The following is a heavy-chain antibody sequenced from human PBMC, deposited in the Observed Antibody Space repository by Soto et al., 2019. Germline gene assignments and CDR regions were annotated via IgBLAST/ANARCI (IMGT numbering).Heavy chain of an antibody. J-gene: IGHJ3*02. D-gene: IGHD6-19*01. CDR2: MNPLNGDT. CDR1: GYTFTTYS. Sequence: QVQLVQSGAEVKKPGASVKVSCKASGYTFTTYSMHWVRQAPGQRLEWMGWMNPLNGDTKYSQRFQGRLTIIRDTSASTAYMELGSLRSEDTAIYYCARGNSGAFDIWGQGTMVTVSS. V-gene: IGHV1-3*01. CDR3: ARGNSGAFDI.